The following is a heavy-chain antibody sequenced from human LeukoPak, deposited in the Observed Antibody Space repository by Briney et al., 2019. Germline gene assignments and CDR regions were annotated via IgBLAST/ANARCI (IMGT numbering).Heavy chain of an antibody. CDR2: ISYDGRNK. D-gene: IGHD2-15*01. J-gene: IGHJ4*02. CDR1: GFPFSSYG. V-gene: IGHV3-30*18. Sequence: HPGRSLRLSCAASGFPFSSYGIHWVRQAPGKGLEWVAVISYDGRNKYYADSVKGRFTISRDNSKNTLYLQMNSLRAEDTAAYCCAKEEGRGSLYYFDYWGQGTLVTVSS. CDR3: AKEEGRGSLYYFDY.